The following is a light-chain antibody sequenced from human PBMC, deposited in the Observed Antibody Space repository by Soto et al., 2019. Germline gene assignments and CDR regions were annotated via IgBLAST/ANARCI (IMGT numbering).Light chain of an antibody. CDR3: QQYNNWWT. CDR1: QSVSSS. V-gene: IGKV3-15*01. Sequence: EMMMTQSPATLSVSPGERATLSCRASQSVSSSLAWYQQKPGQAPRLLIYGASTRATGIPARFSGSGSGTEFTLTINSLQSEDFAVYYCQQYNNWWTFGQGTTGDIK. J-gene: IGKJ1*01. CDR2: GAS.